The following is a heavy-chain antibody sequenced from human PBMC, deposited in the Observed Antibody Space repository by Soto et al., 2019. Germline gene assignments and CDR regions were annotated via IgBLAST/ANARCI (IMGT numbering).Heavy chain of an antibody. J-gene: IGHJ6*02. CDR1: GFTFSSYE. V-gene: IGHV3-48*03. CDR2: ISVSGTMR. CDR3: ATPGLTVTV. Sequence: PGGSLRLSCAPSGFTFSSYEMNWVRQAPGKGLEWVSYISVSGTMRFYADAVKGRFTISRDNTKKIPYLQMNSLRAEDTALYYCATPGLTVTVWGQGTTVTVSS. D-gene: IGHD3-9*01.